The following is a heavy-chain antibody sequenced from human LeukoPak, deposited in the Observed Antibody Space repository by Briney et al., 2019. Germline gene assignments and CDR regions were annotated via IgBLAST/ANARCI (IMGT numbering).Heavy chain of an antibody. CDR2: IYTSGST. Sequence: SETLSLTCTVSGGSISSYYWSWIRQPAGKGLGWIGRIYTSGSTNYNPSLKSRVTMSVDTSKNQFSLKLSSVTAADTAVYYCARGVVTFDYWGQGTLVTVSS. D-gene: IGHD2-15*01. J-gene: IGHJ4*02. CDR3: ARGVVTFDY. V-gene: IGHV4-4*07. CDR1: GGSISSYY.